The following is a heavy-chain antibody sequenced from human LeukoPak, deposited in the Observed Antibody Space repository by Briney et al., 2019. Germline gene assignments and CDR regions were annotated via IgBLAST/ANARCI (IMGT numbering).Heavy chain of an antibody. CDR2: ISAYNGNT. Sequence: ASVKVSCKASGGTFSSYAISWVRQAPGQGLEWMGWISAYNGNTNYAQKLQGRVTMTTDTSTSTAYMELRSLRSDDTAVYYCARDFGLYSGSYDPNWFDPWGQGTLVTVSS. D-gene: IGHD1-26*01. CDR3: ARDFGLYSGSYDPNWFDP. J-gene: IGHJ5*02. CDR1: GGTFSSYA. V-gene: IGHV1-18*01.